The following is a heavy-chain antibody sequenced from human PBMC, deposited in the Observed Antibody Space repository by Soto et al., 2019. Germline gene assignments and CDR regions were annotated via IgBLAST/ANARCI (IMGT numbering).Heavy chain of an antibody. CDR2: IWYDGSNK. V-gene: IGHV3-33*01. J-gene: IGHJ6*02. D-gene: IGHD6-13*01. Sequence: QVQLVECGGGVGQPGRSLRLSCAASGFTFSSYGMHWVRQAPGKGLEWVAVIWYDGSNKYYADSVKGRFTISRDNSKNTLYLQMNSLRAEDTAVYYCARTYSSSWSDYGMDVWGQGTTVTVSS. CDR3: ARTYSSSWSDYGMDV. CDR1: GFTFSSYG.